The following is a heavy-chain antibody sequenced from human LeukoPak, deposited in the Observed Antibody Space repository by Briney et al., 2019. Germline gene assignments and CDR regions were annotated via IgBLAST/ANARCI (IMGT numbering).Heavy chain of an antibody. CDR1: GFTFSRYW. Sequence: GGSLRLSCAASGFTFSRYWMGWVRQAPGKGLEWVASVKEDGSQKNYADTVEGRFTISRDNAKKSLVLQMNSLRVEDTAIYYCAREAYWGPGTLVTVSP. CDR3: AREAY. J-gene: IGHJ4*02. V-gene: IGHV3-7*03. CDR2: VKEDGSQK.